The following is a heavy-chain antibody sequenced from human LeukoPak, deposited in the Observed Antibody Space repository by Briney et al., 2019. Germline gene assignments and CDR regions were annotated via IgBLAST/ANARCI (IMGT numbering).Heavy chain of an antibody. CDR2: ISQSGST. CDR1: GGSISSGGYY. D-gene: IGHD3-3*01. J-gene: IGHJ6*03. V-gene: IGHV4-61*08. Sequence: SETLSLTCTVSGGSISSGGYYWSWIRQPPGKGLEWIGEISQSGSTNYNPSLKSRVTISVDTSKNQFSLKLSSVTAADTAVYYCARDKAYDFWSARRYMDVWGKGTTVTVSS. CDR3: ARDKAYDFWSARRYMDV.